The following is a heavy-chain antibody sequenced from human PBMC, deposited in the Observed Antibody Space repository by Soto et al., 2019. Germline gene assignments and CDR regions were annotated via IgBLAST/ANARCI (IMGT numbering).Heavy chain of an antibody. J-gene: IGHJ3*02. CDR2: IYSGGTT. D-gene: IGHD3-10*01. CDR3: ARSRDFGAFDI. Sequence: GGSLRLSCAASGFTVSSNYMRWVRQVPGKGLEWVTVIYSGGTTDYADSVKGRFTISRDDSKNTVYLQMNSLRVEDTAVYYCARSRDFGAFDIWGQGTMVTVS. CDR1: GFTVSSNY. V-gene: IGHV3-53*01.